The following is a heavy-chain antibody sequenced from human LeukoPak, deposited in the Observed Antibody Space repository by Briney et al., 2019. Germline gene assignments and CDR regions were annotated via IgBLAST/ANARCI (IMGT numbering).Heavy chain of an antibody. D-gene: IGHD3-10*01. CDR2: IYYTGSV. CDR3: ARDHSYYFGSQTSTLDV. J-gene: IGHJ6*02. V-gene: IGHV4-31*03. CDR1: GASISTGGFY. Sequence: SSETLSLTCTISGASISTGGFYWTWIRQPPGEGLEWIGYIYYTGSVDYNASLKSRLTISLDTPKNRFSLKLNSATAADTAVYYCARDHSYYFGSQTSTLDVWGQGTAVTVSS.